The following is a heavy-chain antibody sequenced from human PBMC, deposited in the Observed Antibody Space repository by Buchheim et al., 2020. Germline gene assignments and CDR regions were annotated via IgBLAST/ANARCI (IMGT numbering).Heavy chain of an antibody. J-gene: IGHJ6*02. CDR3: AKDRGSGSYYPYGLDV. D-gene: IGHD3-10*01. Sequence: QVQLVESGGGVVQPGRSLRLSCAASGITFGSYAMHRVRQDPGKGLQWVAAISYDESNKYYGNSVKGRFTISRDNSKNTLYLQMNSLKAEDTAVYYCAKDRGSGSYYPYGLDVWGQGTT. CDR1: GITFGSYA. V-gene: IGHV3-30*18. CDR2: ISYDESNK.